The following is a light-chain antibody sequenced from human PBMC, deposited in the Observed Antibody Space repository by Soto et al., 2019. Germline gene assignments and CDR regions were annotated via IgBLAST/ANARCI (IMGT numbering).Light chain of an antibody. V-gene: IGKV3-15*01. CDR2: GAS. J-gene: IGKJ1*01. CDR1: QSLSSN. Sequence: EIVMTQSPATLSVSPGERATLSCRASQSLSSNLAWYQQKPGQAPRLLIYGASTRATGIPARFSGSGSGTEFTLTISSLQSQDFAVYYCQQYDTWPRTFGQGTKVEIK. CDR3: QQYDTWPRT.